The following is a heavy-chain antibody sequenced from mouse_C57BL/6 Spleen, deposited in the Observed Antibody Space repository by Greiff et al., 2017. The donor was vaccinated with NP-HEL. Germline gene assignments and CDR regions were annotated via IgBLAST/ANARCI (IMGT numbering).Heavy chain of an antibody. CDR2: INPSNGGT. V-gene: IGHV1-53*01. J-gene: IGHJ4*01. D-gene: IGHD1-1*01. CDR3: ASFITTVVARDYAMDY. CDR1: GYTFTSYW. Sequence: VQLQQPGTELVKPGASVKLSCKASGYTFTSYWMHWVKQRPGQGLEWIGNINPSNGGTNYNEKFKSKATLTVDKSSSTAYMQLSSLTSEDSAVYYCASFITTVVARDYAMDYWGQGTSVTVSS.